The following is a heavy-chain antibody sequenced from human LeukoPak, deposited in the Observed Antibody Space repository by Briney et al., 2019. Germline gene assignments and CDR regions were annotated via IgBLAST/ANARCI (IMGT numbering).Heavy chain of an antibody. CDR2: IKQDGSEK. J-gene: IGHJ4*02. D-gene: IGHD7-27*01. CDR3: AKDFTGARDY. V-gene: IGHV3-7*01. Sequence: GALRLSCAASGFTFSSYWMSWVRQAQGKGLEWVANIKQDGSEKYYVDSVKGRFTISRDNAKNTLYLQMNSLRAEDTAIYYCAKDFTGARDYWGQGILVTVSS. CDR1: GFTFSSYW.